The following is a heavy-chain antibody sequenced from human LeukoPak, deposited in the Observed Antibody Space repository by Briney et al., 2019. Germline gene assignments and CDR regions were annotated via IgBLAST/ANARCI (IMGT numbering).Heavy chain of an antibody. Sequence: GGSLRLSCAASGFTFSTHWMSWVGQAPGKGAEWVANIKDDGSEKYYVDSVKGRFTITRDNAKNSLYLQMNSLRAEDTAVYYCASGFLDDFWSGHFWGQGTLVTVSS. CDR2: IKDDGSEK. J-gene: IGHJ4*02. CDR3: ASGFLDDFWSGHF. CDR1: GFTFSTHW. D-gene: IGHD3-3*01. V-gene: IGHV3-7*01.